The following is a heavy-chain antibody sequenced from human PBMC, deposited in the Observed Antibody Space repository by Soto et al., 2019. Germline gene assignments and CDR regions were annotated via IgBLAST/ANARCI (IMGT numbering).Heavy chain of an antibody. Sequence: QVQLVESGGGVVQPGRSLRLSCAASGFTFSSYGMHWVRQAPGKGLEWVAVISYDGSNKYYADSVKGRFTISRDNSKNTLYLQMNSLRAEDTAVYYCAKDLQRWLVRYYFDYWGQGTLVTVSS. V-gene: IGHV3-30*18. J-gene: IGHJ4*02. CDR1: GFTFSSYG. CDR2: ISYDGSNK. CDR3: AKDLQRWLVRYYFDY. D-gene: IGHD6-19*01.